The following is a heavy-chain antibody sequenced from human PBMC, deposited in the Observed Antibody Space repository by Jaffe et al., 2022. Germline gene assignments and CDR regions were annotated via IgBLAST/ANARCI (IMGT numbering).Heavy chain of an antibody. V-gene: IGHV4-30-2*01. CDR3: ARGAYYDYIWGSYRYDAFDI. J-gene: IGHJ3*02. CDR2: IYHSGST. Sequence: QLQLQESGSGLVKPSQTLSLTCAVSGGSISSGGYSWSWIRQPPGKGLEWIGYIYHSGSTYYNPSLKSRVTISVDRSKNQFSLKLSSVTAADTAVYYCARGAYYDYIWGSYRYDAFDIWGQGTMVTVSS. CDR1: GGSISSGGYS. D-gene: IGHD3-16*02.